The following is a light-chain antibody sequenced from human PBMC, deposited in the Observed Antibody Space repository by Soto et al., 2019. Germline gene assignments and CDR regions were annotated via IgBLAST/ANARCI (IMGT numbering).Light chain of an antibody. CDR1: SSNIESNF. V-gene: IGLV1-51*01. J-gene: IGLJ2*01. CDR2: DNY. Sequence: QSVLTQPPSVSAAPGQKVIISCSGSSSNIESNFVSWYQQLPGTAPKLLIFDNYKRPSGIPDRLSGSKSGTSATLGITGLQTGDEADYYCVAWDTSLTTTVLFGGGTKLTVL. CDR3: VAWDTSLTTTVL.